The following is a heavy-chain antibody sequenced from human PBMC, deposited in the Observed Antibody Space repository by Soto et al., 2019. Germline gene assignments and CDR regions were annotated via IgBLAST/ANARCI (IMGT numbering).Heavy chain of an antibody. V-gene: IGHV4-30-2*01. CDR2: IYHSGST. Sequence: QLQLQESGSGLVKPSQTLSLTCAVSGGSISSGGYSWSWIRQPPGKGLEWIGYIYHSGSTYYNPSLKSRVTISVDRSKNQFSLKLSSVTAADTAVYYCARVNYGGEYYDYGMDVWGQGTTVTVSS. D-gene: IGHD4-17*01. J-gene: IGHJ6*02. CDR1: GGSISSGGYS. CDR3: ARVNYGGEYYDYGMDV.